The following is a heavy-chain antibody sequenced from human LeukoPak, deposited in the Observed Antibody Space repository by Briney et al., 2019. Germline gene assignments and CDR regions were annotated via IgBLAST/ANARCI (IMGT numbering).Heavy chain of an antibody. Sequence: ASVKVSCKASGYTFTSYYMHWVRQAPGKGLEWMGGFDPEDGETIYAQKFQGRVTMTEDTSTDTAYMELSSLRSEDTAVYYCATAHFAMVRGVLRHFDYWGQGTLVTVSS. CDR1: GYTFTSYY. J-gene: IGHJ4*02. CDR3: ATAHFAMVRGVLRHFDY. D-gene: IGHD3-10*01. V-gene: IGHV1-24*01. CDR2: FDPEDGET.